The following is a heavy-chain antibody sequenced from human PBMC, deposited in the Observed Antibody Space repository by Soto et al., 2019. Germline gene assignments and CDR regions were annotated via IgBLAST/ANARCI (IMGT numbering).Heavy chain of an antibody. CDR1: GFTFSSYA. J-gene: IGHJ4*02. D-gene: IGHD3-9*01. Sequence: PGGSLRLSCAASGFTFSSYAMSWVRQAPGKGLEWVSAISGDGSSTYFADSGKGRFTISRDNPKNTLYLQMNSLRAEDTAVYYCAKDWEFDWPNYYFDYWGQGTLVTVSS. CDR2: ISGDGSST. V-gene: IGHV3-23*01. CDR3: AKDWEFDWPNYYFDY.